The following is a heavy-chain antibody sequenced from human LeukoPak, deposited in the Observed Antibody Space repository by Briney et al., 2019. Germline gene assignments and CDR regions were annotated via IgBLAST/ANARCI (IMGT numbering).Heavy chain of an antibody. V-gene: IGHV4-4*02. CDR1: GDSISTSTW. CDR3: ARGHNENNYKSTIDV. D-gene: IGHD1/OR15-1a*01. J-gene: IGHJ3*01. CDR2: IYHSGST. Sequence: PSETLSLTCAVSGDSISTSTWWNWVRQPPGKGLEWIEEIYHSGSTNRSPSLKSRVTISVDKTKNQFSLKLSSVTAADTAMYYCARGHNENNYKSTIDVWGQGTMVTVSS.